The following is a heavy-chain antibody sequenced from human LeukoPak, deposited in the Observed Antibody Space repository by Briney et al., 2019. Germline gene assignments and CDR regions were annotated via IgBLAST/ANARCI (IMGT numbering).Heavy chain of an antibody. V-gene: IGHV4-61*02. Sequence: MPSETLSLTCTVSGGSISSGSYYWSWIRQPAGKGLEWIGRIYTSGSTNYNPSLKSRVTISVDTSKNQFSLKLSSVTAADTAVYYCARSIRFLEWYNAFDIWGQGTMVTVSS. CDR3: ARSIRFLEWYNAFDI. D-gene: IGHD3-3*01. J-gene: IGHJ3*02. CDR1: GGSISSGSYY. CDR2: IYTSGST.